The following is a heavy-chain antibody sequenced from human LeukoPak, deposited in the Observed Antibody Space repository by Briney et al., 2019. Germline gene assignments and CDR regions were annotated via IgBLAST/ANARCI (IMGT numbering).Heavy chain of an antibody. CDR2: ISGSGDST. V-gene: IGHV3-23*01. CDR3: AKDHIGVDIIVVVLDS. CDR1: GFSFNDYA. J-gene: IGHJ4*02. D-gene: IGHD2-15*01. Sequence: GGSLRLSCAASGFSFNDYAMSWVRQAPGKGLEWVSSISGSGDSTEYADSVQGRFTISRDKSDNTLYLQMNSLRGEDTAIYYCAKDHIGVDIIVVVLDSWGQGTLVTVSS.